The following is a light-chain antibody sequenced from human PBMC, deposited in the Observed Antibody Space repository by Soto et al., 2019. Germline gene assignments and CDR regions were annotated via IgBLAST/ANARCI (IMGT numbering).Light chain of an antibody. J-gene: IGKJ1*01. Sequence: AIRMTQSPSSLSASTGDRVTITCRASQGISNYLVWYQQKPGKTPKVLIHAASTLQSGVSSRFSGSGSGTDFTLTISSLQSEDCATYYCQQYSSYPWTFGQGTKVEV. V-gene: IGKV1-8*01. CDR2: AAS. CDR3: QQYSSYPWT. CDR1: QGISNY.